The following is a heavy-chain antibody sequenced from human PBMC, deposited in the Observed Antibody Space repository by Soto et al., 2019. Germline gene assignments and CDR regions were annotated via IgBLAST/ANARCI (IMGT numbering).Heavy chain of an antibody. V-gene: IGHV4-59*01. D-gene: IGHD7-27*01. CDR3: ASLAGDGWFDP. Sequence: PSETLSLTCTVSGGSMSSYHWSWIRQPPGKGLEWIGYIYYRGSTNYNPSLRSRVTISVDTSKNQFSLKLSSVTAADTAMYYCASLAGDGWFDPWGQGTLVTVSS. CDR2: IYYRGST. J-gene: IGHJ5*02. CDR1: GGSMSSYH.